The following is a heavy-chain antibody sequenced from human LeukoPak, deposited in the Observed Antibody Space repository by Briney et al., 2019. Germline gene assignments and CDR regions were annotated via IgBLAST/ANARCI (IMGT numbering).Heavy chain of an antibody. V-gene: IGHV1-69*05. D-gene: IGHD3-9*01. CDR2: ISRIGGTA. Sequence: TVWVSCKPSVGTLSSYATSWVRHAPAQGREWMVRISRIGGTASYEQKFQGRVTITTDESTSKAYMELSSLRSEDTAVYYCARLRYFDWFPDYWGQGTLVTVSS. J-gene: IGHJ4*02. CDR1: VGTLSSYA. CDR3: ARLRYFDWFPDY.